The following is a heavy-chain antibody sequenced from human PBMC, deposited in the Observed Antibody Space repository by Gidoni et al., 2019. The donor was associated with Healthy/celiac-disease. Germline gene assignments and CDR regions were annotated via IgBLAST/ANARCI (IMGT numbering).Heavy chain of an antibody. CDR3: ARSDRSGYYRKPDY. D-gene: IGHD3-22*01. CDR1: GFTFSSYA. CDR2: RSYDGSNK. J-gene: IGHJ4*02. Sequence: QAQLVESRGGVVQPGGSLRLSCAASGFTFSSYAIHWVRQAPGKGLEWVAVRSYDGSNKYYADSVKGRFTISRDNSKNTLYLQMNSLRAEDTAVYYCARSDRSGYYRKPDYWGQGTLVTVSS. V-gene: IGHV3-30-3*01.